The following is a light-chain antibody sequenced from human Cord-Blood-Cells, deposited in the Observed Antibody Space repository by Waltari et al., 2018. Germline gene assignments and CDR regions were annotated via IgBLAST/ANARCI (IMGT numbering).Light chain of an antibody. J-gene: IGLJ3*02. CDR2: GNS. V-gene: IGLV1-40*01. CDR1: RPTLGAGYD. CDR3: QSYDSSLSGSV. Sequence: HSVLPPLPSVSGALSHRVTISCTGFRPTLGAGYDLHYYQQLPGPAPKLLIYGNSNRPSGVPDRFSGSKSGTSASLAITGLQAEDEADYYCQSYDSSLSGSVFGGGTKLTVL.